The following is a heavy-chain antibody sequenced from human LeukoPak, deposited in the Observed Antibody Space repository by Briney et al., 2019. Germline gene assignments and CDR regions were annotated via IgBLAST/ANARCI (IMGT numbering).Heavy chain of an antibody. D-gene: IGHD3-22*01. CDR2: IYYSGTT. J-gene: IGHJ4*02. Sequence: SETLSLTCTVSGGSISNSSYYWGWIRQPPGKGPEWIGSIYYSGTTYYNPSLKSRVTISVDTSKNQFSLKLSSVTAADTAVYYCARGRNSYDGSVYYPYWGQGTLVPVSS. CDR3: ARGRNSYDGSVYYPY. V-gene: IGHV4-39*01. CDR1: GGSISNSSYY.